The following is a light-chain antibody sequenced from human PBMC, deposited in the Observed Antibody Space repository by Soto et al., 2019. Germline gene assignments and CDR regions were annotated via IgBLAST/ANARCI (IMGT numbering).Light chain of an antibody. CDR2: GAS. Sequence: EIVMTQSPGTLSVSPGERATLSCRASQSVGSNLAWYQQNPGQAPRLLIYGASTRATGIPARFSGSGSETEFTLTISSLQSEDFAVYYCQQYNNWPITFGQGTRLDSK. CDR1: QSVGSN. CDR3: QQYNNWPIT. J-gene: IGKJ5*01. V-gene: IGKV3D-15*01.